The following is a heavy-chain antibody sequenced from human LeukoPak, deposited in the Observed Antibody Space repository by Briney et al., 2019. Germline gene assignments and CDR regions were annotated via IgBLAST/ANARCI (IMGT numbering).Heavy chain of an antibody. V-gene: IGHV3-7*03. J-gene: IGHJ4*02. CDR2: IREDGSLQ. Sequence: GGSLRLSCAASGFTFSSHWMSWVRQAPGKGLEWVANIREDGSLQYYVDSVEGRFTISRDNARKSVFLQMNTLRVDDTAVYYCTRVSGAYDVSDYWGQGPWSPSPQ. D-gene: IGHD3-3*01. CDR3: TRVSGAYDVSDY. CDR1: GFTFSSHW.